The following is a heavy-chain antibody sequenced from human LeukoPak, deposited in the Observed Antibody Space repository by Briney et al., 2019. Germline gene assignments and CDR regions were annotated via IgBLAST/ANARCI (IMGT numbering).Heavy chain of an antibody. V-gene: IGHV4-39*01. CDR3: ARLDYGDYVPTFDY. J-gene: IGHJ4*02. D-gene: IGHD4-17*01. CDR1: GGSISSSSYY. CDR2: IYYSGST. Sequence: SETLSLTCTVSGGSISSSSYYWGWIRQPPGRGLEWIGSIYYSGSTYYNPSLKSRVTISVDTSKNQFSLKLSSVTAADTAVYYCARLDYGDYVPTFDYWGQGTLVTVSS.